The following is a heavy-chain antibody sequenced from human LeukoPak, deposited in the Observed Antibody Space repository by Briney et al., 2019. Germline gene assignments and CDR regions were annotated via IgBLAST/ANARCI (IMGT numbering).Heavy chain of an antibody. V-gene: IGHV5-51*01. D-gene: IGHD3-22*01. CDR2: IYPCDSDT. CDR1: GCSFINRC. CDR3: ARVREGYDIDAFYI. Sequence: ESLKIFRKGSGCSFINRCFGRVRPMPGRGVVGVGNIYPCDSDTRYSLSVQGQVTISADKSISLAYLQWSSLKASDTAMYCCARVREGYDIDAFYIWGKGTMVTVS. J-gene: IGHJ3*02.